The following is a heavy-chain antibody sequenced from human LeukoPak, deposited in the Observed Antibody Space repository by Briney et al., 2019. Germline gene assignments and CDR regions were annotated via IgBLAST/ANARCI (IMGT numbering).Heavy chain of an antibody. V-gene: IGHV4-34*01. Sequence: SETLSLTCAVYGGSFSGYYWSWIRQPPGKGLEWIGEINHSGSTNYNPSLKSRVTISVDTSKNQFSLKLSSVTAADTAVYYCARGASYAGYSSSSYDYWGQGTLVTVSS. D-gene: IGHD6-13*01. CDR3: ARGASYAGYSSSSYDY. J-gene: IGHJ4*02. CDR2: INHSGST. CDR1: GGSFSGYY.